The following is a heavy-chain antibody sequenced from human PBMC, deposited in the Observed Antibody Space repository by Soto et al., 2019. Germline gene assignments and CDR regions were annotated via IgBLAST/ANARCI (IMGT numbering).Heavy chain of an antibody. Sequence: SETLSLTCTVSGGSISSYYWSWIRQPPGKGLEWIGYIYYSGSTNYNPSLKSRVTISVDTSKNQFSLKLSSVTAADTAVYYCARQVVVVVAATTVDWFDPWGQGTLVTVSS. CDR1: GGSISSYY. V-gene: IGHV4-59*08. CDR2: IYYSGST. CDR3: ARQVVVVVAATTVDWFDP. J-gene: IGHJ5*02. D-gene: IGHD2-15*01.